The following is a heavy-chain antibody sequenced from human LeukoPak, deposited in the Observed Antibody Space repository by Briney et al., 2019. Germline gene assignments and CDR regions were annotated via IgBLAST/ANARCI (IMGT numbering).Heavy chain of an antibody. CDR1: GFTFSSYS. D-gene: IGHD1-26*01. V-gene: IGHV3-48*02. CDR3: ASSGSYRFDY. J-gene: IGHJ4*02. Sequence: GGSLRLSCAASGFTFSSYSMNWVRQAPGKGLEWVSHITASGTAMFCADSVKGRFTISRDNAKNSLYLQMNSLRDEDTAVYYCASSGSYRFDYWGQGTLVTVSS. CDR2: ITASGTAM.